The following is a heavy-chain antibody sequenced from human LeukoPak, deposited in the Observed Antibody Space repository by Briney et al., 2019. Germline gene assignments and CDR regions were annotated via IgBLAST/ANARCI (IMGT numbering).Heavy chain of an antibody. J-gene: IGHJ5*02. D-gene: IGHD2-2*01. Sequence: SETLSLTCTVSGGSNSNNDYFWGWIRQPPGKGLEWIGSMNYGGSTHDNPSLKSRVTISVDTSKNQVSLKLSSVTAADTAVYYCARRVPGRSGNWFDPWGQGTLVTVSS. CDR2: MNYGGST. V-gene: IGHV4-39*01. CDR1: GGSNSNNDYF. CDR3: ARRVPGRSGNWFDP.